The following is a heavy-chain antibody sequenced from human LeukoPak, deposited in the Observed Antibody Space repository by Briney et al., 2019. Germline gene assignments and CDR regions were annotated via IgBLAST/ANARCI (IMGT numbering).Heavy chain of an antibody. V-gene: IGHV3-23*01. D-gene: IGHD6-19*01. CDR2: LSSSGAGT. J-gene: IGHJ4*02. Sequence: GGSLRLSCAASGFSFYNYAMTWVRQAPGKGLEWVSSLSSSGAGTYYADSVKGRFTISRDNSKNTLFLQMNSLRAEDTAVYYCANYPGIAVAGTGLFDYWGQGTLVTVSS. CDR1: GFSFYNYA. CDR3: ANYPGIAVAGTGLFDY.